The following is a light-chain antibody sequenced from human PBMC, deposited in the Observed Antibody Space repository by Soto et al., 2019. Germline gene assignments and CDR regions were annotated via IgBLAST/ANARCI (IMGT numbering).Light chain of an antibody. CDR2: GAS. J-gene: IGKJ1*01. Sequence: EIVMTQSPATLSVSPGERASLSCRASQSVSNNLAWYQQKPGQAPRLLIHGASTRATGIPARFSGSGSGTEFTLTISSLQSEDFALYYCQHQSNWPRTFGLGTKVEIK. CDR1: QSVSNN. CDR3: QHQSNWPRT. V-gene: IGKV3-15*01.